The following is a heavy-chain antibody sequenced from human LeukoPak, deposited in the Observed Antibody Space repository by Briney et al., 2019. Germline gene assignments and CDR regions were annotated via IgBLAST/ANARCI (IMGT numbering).Heavy chain of an antibody. CDR1: GYTFTSYG. Sequence: ASVKVSCKASGYTFTSYGISWVRQAPGQGLEWMGWISAYNGNTNYAQKFQGRVTMTRDTSISTAYMELSRLRSDDTAVYYCARATRHIVVVPAAIMFDPWGQGTLVTVSS. CDR3: ARATRHIVVVPAAIMFDP. J-gene: IGHJ5*02. D-gene: IGHD2-2*01. V-gene: IGHV1-18*01. CDR2: ISAYNGNT.